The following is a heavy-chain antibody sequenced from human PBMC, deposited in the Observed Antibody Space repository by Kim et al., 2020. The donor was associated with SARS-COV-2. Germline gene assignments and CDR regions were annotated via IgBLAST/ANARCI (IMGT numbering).Heavy chain of an antibody. CDR3: ARIQYSSSWYGGTFDP. Sequence: ASVKVSCKASGYTFTSYAMHWVRQAPGQRLEWMGWINAGNGNTKYSQKFQGRVTITRDTSASTAYMELSSLRSEDTAVYYCARIQYSSSWYGGTFDPWGQGTLVTVSS. J-gene: IGHJ5*02. CDR1: GYTFTSYA. CDR2: INAGNGNT. D-gene: IGHD6-13*01. V-gene: IGHV1-3*01.